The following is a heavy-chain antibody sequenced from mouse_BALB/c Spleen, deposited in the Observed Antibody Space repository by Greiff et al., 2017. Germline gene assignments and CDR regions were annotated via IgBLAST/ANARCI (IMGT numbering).Heavy chain of an antibody. Sequence: VQRVESGPGLVAPSQSLSITCTVSGFSLTSYGVHWVRQPPGKGLEWLGVIWAGGSTNYNSALMSRLSISKDNSKSQVFLKMNSLQTDDTAMYYCARDGGSSPWGFDVWGAGTTVTVSS. V-gene: IGHV2-9*02. CDR2: IWAGGST. D-gene: IGHD1-1*01. CDR1: GFSLTSYG. CDR3: ARDGGSSPWGFDV. J-gene: IGHJ1*01.